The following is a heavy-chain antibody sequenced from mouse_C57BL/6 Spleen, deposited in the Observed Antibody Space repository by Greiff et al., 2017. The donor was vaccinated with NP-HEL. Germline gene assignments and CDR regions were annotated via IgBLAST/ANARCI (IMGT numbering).Heavy chain of an antibody. V-gene: IGHV1-76*01. J-gene: IGHJ1*03. D-gene: IGHD1-1*01. CDR2: IYPGSGNT. CDR3: ARCSYYYGSSYWYFDV. Sequence: QVQLQQSGAELVRPGASVKLSCKASGYTFTDYYINWVKQRPGQGLEWIARIYPGSGNTYYNEKFKGKATLTAEKSSSTAYMQLSSLTSEDSAVYVCARCSYYYGSSYWYFDVWGTGTTVTVSS. CDR1: GYTFTDYY.